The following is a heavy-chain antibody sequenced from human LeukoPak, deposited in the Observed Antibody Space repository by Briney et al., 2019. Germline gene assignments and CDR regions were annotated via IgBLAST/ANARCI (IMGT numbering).Heavy chain of an antibody. CDR3: AKDGLYGVYTTFDY. CDR1: GFTFSSYG. CDR2: IWYDGSNK. Sequence: GGSLRLSCAASGFTFSSYGMHWVRQAPGKGLEWVAVIWYDGSNKYYADSVKGRFTISRDSSKNTLYLQMKSLRAEDTAVYYCAKDGLYGVYTTFDYWGQRTLVTVSS. V-gene: IGHV3-33*06. J-gene: IGHJ4*02. D-gene: IGHD5/OR15-5a*01.